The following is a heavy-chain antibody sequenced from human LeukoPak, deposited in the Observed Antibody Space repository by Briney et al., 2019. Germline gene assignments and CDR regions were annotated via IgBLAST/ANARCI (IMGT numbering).Heavy chain of an antibody. V-gene: IGHV4-4*07. Sequence: SETLSLTCTVAGGSINSYYWSWIRQPAGRGLEWIGRISPSGTTEYNPSVKSRVTMSVDTSKNQFSLKLSSVTAADTAVYYCARDRLDYYYYMDVWGKGTTVTISS. CDR2: ISPSGTT. CDR1: GGSINSYY. CDR3: ARDRLDYYYYMDV. J-gene: IGHJ6*03.